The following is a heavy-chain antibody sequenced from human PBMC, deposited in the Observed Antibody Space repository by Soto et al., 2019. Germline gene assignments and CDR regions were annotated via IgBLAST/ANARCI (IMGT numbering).Heavy chain of an antibody. CDR3: ANSIGFWSGYHDY. J-gene: IGHJ4*02. CDR2: ISGSGGST. V-gene: IGHV3-23*04. D-gene: IGHD3-3*01. CDR1: GFTFRSYS. Sequence: EMQLVESGGGLVQPGGSLRLSCAASGFTFRSYSMNWVRQPPGKGLEWVSAISGSGGSTYYADSVKGRFTISRDNSKNTLYLQMNSLRAEDTAVYYCANSIGFWSGYHDYWGQGTLVTVSS.